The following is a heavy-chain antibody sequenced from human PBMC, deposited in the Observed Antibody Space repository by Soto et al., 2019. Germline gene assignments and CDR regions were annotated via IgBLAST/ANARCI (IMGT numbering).Heavy chain of an antibody. CDR3: ATGRRSDLQVGLFDN. Sequence: QVQLVQSGAEVREPGSSVRVSCKASGGTFGGASVNWVRQAPGQGLEWLGRVIPIVDMKDYAQKFQGRVAISADKSRGTAYMQLSSLTAEDTALYYCATGRRSDLQVGLFDNWGPGTQVTVSS. J-gene: IGHJ4*02. D-gene: IGHD3-10*01. V-gene: IGHV1-69*02. CDR2: VIPIVDMK. CDR1: GGTFGGAS.